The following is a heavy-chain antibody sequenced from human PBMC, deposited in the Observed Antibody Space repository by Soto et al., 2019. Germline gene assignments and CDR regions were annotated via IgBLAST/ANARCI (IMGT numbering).Heavy chain of an antibody. J-gene: IGHJ6*01. V-gene: IGHV1-3*01. D-gene: IGHD3-22*01. CDR2: ISAGNGNR. Sequence: ASVKVSFKASGYTFTNYAIHWVRQAPGQRLEWMGWISAGNGNRKYSQKFQDRVTITRDASASTAYMELSSLRSEDTAVYYCARDHYYLDRSGFGYYYGMDVWGQGTTVTVSS. CDR3: ARDHYYLDRSGFGYYYGMDV. CDR1: GYTFTNYA.